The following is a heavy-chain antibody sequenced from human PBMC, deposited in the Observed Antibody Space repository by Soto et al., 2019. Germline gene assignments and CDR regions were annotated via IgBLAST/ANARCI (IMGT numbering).Heavy chain of an antibody. CDR1: GGSISSGDYY. CDR3: ARVVRGYSYRVRYYFDY. CDR2: IYYSGST. J-gene: IGHJ4*02. V-gene: IGHV4-30-4*01. Sequence: PSETLSLTCTVSGGSISSGDYYWSWIRQPPGKGLEWIGYIYYSGSTYYNPSLKSRVTISVDTSKNQFSLKLSSVTAADTAVYYCARVVRGYSYRVRYYFDYWGQGTLVTVSS. D-gene: IGHD5-18*01.